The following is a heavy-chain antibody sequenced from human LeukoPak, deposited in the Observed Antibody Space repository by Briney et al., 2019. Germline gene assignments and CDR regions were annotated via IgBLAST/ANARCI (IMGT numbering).Heavy chain of an antibody. Sequence: ASVKVSCKASGGTFSSYAISWVRQAPGQGLEWMGRIIPILGIANYAQKFQGRVTITADKSTSTAYMELSSLRSEDTAVYYCARPRGYYDSSGYWNYWGQGTLVTVSS. V-gene: IGHV1-69*04. CDR2: IIPILGIA. CDR3: ARPRGYYDSSGYWNY. CDR1: GGTFSSYA. J-gene: IGHJ4*02. D-gene: IGHD3-22*01.